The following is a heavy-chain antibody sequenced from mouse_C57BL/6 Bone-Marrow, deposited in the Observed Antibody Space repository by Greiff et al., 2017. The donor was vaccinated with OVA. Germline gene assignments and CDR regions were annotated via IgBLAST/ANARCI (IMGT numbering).Heavy chain of an antibody. V-gene: IGHV1-61*01. CDR1: GYTFTSYW. D-gene: IGHD2-3*01. CDR3: ARRDGYHLYYFDY. J-gene: IGHJ2*01. CDR2: IYPSDSET. Sequence: QVQLQQPGAELVRPGSSVKLSCKASGYTFTSYWMDWVKQRPGQGLEWIGNIYPSDSETHYNQKFKDKATLTVDKSSSTAYMQRSSLTSEDSAVYYGARRDGYHLYYFDYWGQGTTLTVSS.